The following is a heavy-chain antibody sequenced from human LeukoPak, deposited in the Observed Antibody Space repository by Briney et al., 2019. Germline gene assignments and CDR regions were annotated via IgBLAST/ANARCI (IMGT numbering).Heavy chain of an antibody. J-gene: IGHJ5*02. V-gene: IGHV4-34*01. CDR3: ARGRLLEWFDS. CDR1: GGSFSGYY. CDR2: INHSGST. D-gene: IGHD3-3*01. Sequence: SETLSLTCAVYGGSFSGYYWSWIRQPPGKGLEWIGEINHSGSTNYNPSLKSRVTISVDTSKNQFSLKLSSVTAADTAVYYCARGRLLEWFDSWGQGTLVSVSS.